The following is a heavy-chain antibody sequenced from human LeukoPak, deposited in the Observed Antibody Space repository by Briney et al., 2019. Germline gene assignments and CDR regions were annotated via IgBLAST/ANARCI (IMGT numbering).Heavy chain of an antibody. CDR1: GYTFTSYD. J-gene: IGHJ6*02. V-gene: IGHV1-8*01. CDR2: MNPNSGNT. D-gene: IGHD3-3*01. Sequence: ASVKVSCKASGYTFTSYDINWVRQATGQGLEWMGWMNPNSGNTGYAQKFQGRVTMTRNTSISTAYMEPSSLRSEDTAVYYCARVGFLEWLPSYYYYGMDVWGQGTTVTVSS. CDR3: ARVGFLEWLPSYYYYGMDV.